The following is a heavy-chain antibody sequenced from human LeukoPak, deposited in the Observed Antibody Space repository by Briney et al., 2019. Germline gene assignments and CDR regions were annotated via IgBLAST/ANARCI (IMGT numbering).Heavy chain of an antibody. CDR3: AKPAISSRGWYYDY. CDR2: ISYDVGKK. D-gene: IGHD6-19*01. V-gene: IGHV3-30*18. CDR1: GFAFSSYG. Sequence: GGSLRLSCAASGFAFSSYGMHWVRQAPGKGLEWVAVISYDVGKKYYADSVKGRFTISRDNSKNTLYPQMNSLRAEDTAVYYCAKPAISSRGWYYDYWGQGTLVTVSS. J-gene: IGHJ4*02.